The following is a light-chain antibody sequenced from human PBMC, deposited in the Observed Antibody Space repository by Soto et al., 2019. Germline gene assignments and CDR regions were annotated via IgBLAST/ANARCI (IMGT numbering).Light chain of an antibody. CDR3: QQYDNWPWT. CDR1: QSISDT. V-gene: IGKV3-15*01. J-gene: IGKJ1*01. Sequence: EIVLTQSPCTLSLSPGERATLSCRASQSISDTLAWYQQKPGQAPRLLIYGASRRATGFPARFSGSGSGTDFTLTISSLQSEDFAVYYCQQYDNWPWTFGQGTKVDIK. CDR2: GAS.